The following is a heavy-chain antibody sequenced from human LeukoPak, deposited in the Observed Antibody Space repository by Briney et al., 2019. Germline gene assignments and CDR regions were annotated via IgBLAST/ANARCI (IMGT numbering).Heavy chain of an antibody. CDR3: ARGGRGRAARHFDY. J-gene: IGHJ4*02. Sequence: SETLSLTCAVYGGSFSGYYWSWIRQPPGKGLEWIGEINHSGSTNYNPSLKSRGTISVDTSKNQFSLKLSSVTAADTAVYYCARGGRGRAARHFDYWGQGTLVTVSS. D-gene: IGHD6-6*01. CDR1: GGSFSGYY. V-gene: IGHV4-34*01. CDR2: INHSGST.